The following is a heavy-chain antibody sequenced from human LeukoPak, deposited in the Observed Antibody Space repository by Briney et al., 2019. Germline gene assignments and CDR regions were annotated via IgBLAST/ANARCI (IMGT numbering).Heavy chain of an antibody. CDR1: GYTFTSYG. V-gene: IGHV1-18*01. Sequence: ASVKVSCKASGYTFTSYGISWVGQAPGQGLEWMGGISAYNGNTNYAQKLQGRVTMTTDTSTSTAYMEMRSLRSDDTAVYYCARVEGNYGSGSYYYYYYMDVWGKGTTVTVSS. J-gene: IGHJ6*03. CDR3: ARVEGNYGSGSYYYYYYMDV. D-gene: IGHD3-10*01. CDR2: ISAYNGNT.